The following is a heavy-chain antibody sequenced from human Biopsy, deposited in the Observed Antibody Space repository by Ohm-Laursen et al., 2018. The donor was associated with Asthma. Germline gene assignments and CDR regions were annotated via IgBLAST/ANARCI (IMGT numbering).Heavy chain of an antibody. CDR3: ARAVDYSHYYGVDV. J-gene: IGHJ6*02. D-gene: IGHD3-10*01. V-gene: IGHV1-18*01. CDR1: GYTFNSAG. CDR2: ISVYNGNT. Sequence: ASVKVSCKTSGYTFNSAGITWVRQAPAKGLGGMGWISVYNGNTKVAQKLQDRVTMITDTSTSTAYMELRSLRSDDTAVYFCARAVDYSHYYGVDVWGQGTTVTVS.